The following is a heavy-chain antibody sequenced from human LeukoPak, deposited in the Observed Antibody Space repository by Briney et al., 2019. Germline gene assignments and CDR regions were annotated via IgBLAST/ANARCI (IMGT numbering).Heavy chain of an antibody. J-gene: IGHJ4*02. CDR2: VHLDGST. V-gene: IGHV4-4*02. CDR3: AREGGFFRPLDY. CDR1: GGSVTSTNW. Sequence: SETLSLTCGVSGGSVTSTNWWTWVRQPPGKGLEWIGEVHLDGSTNYNPSLKSQLTMSVDLSESHISLKLTSVTAADTAVYYRAREGGFFRPLDYSGQGTLVTVSS. D-gene: IGHD3-3*01.